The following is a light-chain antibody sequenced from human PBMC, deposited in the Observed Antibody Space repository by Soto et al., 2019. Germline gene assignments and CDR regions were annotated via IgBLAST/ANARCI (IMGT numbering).Light chain of an antibody. CDR2: DAS. CDR3: QQSYSSPYT. J-gene: IGKJ2*01. CDR1: QTINKN. V-gene: IGKV1-39*01. Sequence: DIQMTQSPTSLSASVGDRVTITCRARQTINKNLNWYRHKLGKAPELLIYDASDSQAGVPSRFSGSGSGTDFTLIITGLQPEDFATYYCQQSYSSPYTFGQGTKLEIK.